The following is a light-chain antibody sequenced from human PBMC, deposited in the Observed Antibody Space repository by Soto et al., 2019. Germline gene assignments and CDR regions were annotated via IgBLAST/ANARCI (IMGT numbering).Light chain of an antibody. CDR3: MQGTHWPYT. V-gene: IGKV2-30*01. CDR2: EVS. CDR1: QSLVYTDGNTY. Sequence: DAVMTQSPLSLPVTLGQPASISCRSSQSLVYTDGNTYLNWFHQRPGQSPRRLIYEVSNRDSGVPDRFSGSGSATQFTLKISRVEAEDVGVYYCMQGTHWPYTFGQGTRLEI. J-gene: IGKJ2*01.